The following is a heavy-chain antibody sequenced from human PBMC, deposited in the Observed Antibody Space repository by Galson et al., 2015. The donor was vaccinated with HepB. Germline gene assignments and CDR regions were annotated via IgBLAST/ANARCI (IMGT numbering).Heavy chain of an antibody. V-gene: IGHV3-30*02. J-gene: IGHJ3*02. CDR1: GFTFSSYG. CDR2: IRYDGSNK. CDR3: AKDLRGSGAFDI. Sequence: SLRLSCAASGFTFSSYGMNWVRQAPGKGLEWVAFIRYDGSNKYYADSVKGRFTISRDNSKNTLYLQMNSLRAEDTAVYYCAKDLRGSGAFDIWGQGTMVTVSS. D-gene: IGHD3-10*01.